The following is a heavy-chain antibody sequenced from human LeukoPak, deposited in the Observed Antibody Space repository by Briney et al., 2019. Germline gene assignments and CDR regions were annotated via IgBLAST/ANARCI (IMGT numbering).Heavy chain of an antibody. D-gene: IGHD4/OR15-4a*01. V-gene: IGHV3-53*01. CDR2: IYSDNT. CDR3: ARRAGAYSHPYDY. CDR1: GFTVSSNS. Sequence: GGSLRLSCTVSGFTVSSNSMSWVRQAPGKGLEWVSFIYSDNTHYSDSVKGRFTISRDNSKNTLYLQMNSLRVEDAAVYYCARRAGAYSHPYDYWGQGTLVTVSS. J-gene: IGHJ4*02.